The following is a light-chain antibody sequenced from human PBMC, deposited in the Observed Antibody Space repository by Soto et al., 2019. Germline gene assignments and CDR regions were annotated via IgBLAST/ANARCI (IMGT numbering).Light chain of an antibody. CDR3: QQYYTYPWT. CDR1: QGISSY. V-gene: IGKV1-8*01. Sequence: AIRMTQSPSSLSASKVDRVTITFRASQGISSYLAWFQQKPGRPPKLLMSATSTLQSDVPSRFSGSGSGTDFTLTIGCLQSEDLATYYCQQYYTYPWTFGQGTKVDIK. CDR2: ATS. J-gene: IGKJ1*01.